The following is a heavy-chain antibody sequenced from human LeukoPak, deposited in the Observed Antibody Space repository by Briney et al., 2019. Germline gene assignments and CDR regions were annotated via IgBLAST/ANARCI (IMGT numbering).Heavy chain of an antibody. J-gene: IGHJ6*03. D-gene: IGHD6-13*01. CDR2: IYYSGST. Sequence: PSETLSLTCTVSGGSISSYYWSWIRQPPGKGLEWIGYIYYSGSTNYNPSLKSRVTISVDTSKNQFSLKLSSVTAADTAVYYCASSIAAVYYYYMDVWGQGTMVTVS. V-gene: IGHV4-59*01. CDR3: ASSIAAVYYYYMDV. CDR1: GGSISSYY.